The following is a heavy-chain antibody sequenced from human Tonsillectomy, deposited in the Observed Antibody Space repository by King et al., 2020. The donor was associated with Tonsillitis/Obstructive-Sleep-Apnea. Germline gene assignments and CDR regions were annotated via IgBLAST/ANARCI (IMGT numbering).Heavy chain of an antibody. CDR2: ISACNGNT. CDR1: GYTFTSSG. J-gene: IGHJ5*02. V-gene: IGHV1-18*01. CDR3: ARGQVVPAAMGRWVDP. Sequence: QLVQSGAEVKKPGASVKVSCKASGYTFTSSGISWVRQAPGQGLEWMGWISACNGNTNYAQKLQGRVTMTTDTSTSTAYMELRSLRSDDTVVYYCARGQVVPAAMGRWVDPRGQGTLVTVSS. D-gene: IGHD2-2*01.